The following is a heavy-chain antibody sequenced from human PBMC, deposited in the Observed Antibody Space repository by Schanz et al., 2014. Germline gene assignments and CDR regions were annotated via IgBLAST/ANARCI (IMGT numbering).Heavy chain of an antibody. Sequence: EVQLVQSGGGLVQPGGSLRLSCATSGLTFTSAWMSWVRQAPGKGLEWLGRMKSKTDGETTDYAAPVKGRFSISRDASQSTLYLQMNSLKIEDTAVYYCATASSPVREAGAGSAFHLWGQGTLVTVSP. V-gene: IGHV3-15*01. J-gene: IGHJ5*02. CDR3: ATASSPVREAGAGSAFHL. CDR1: GLTFTSAW. CDR2: MKSKTDGETT. D-gene: IGHD6-13*01.